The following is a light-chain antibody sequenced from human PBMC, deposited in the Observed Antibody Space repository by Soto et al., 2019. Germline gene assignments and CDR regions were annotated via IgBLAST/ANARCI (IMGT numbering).Light chain of an antibody. V-gene: IGLV2-11*01. CDR2: DVS. J-gene: IGLJ1*01. Sequence: QSALTQPRSVSGSPGQSVTISCTGTSSDIGGYTYVSWYQQHPGKAPKVIIYDVSERPSGVPDRFSGSKSGNTASLTISGLQPEDEADYYCCSFAGPQSLEGFGEGTKVTVL. CDR3: CSFAGPQSLEG. CDR1: SSDIGGYTY.